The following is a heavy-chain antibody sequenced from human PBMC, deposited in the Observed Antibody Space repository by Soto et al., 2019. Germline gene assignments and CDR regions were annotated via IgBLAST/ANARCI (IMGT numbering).Heavy chain of an antibody. Sequence: GGSLRLSCAASGFTFSSYAMSWVRQAPGKGLEWVGFIRSKAYGGTTEYAASVKGRFTISRDDSKSIAYLQMNSLKTEDTAVYYCTREAGYCSSTSCSPGDWFDPWGQGTLVTVSS. CDR3: TREAGYCSSTSCSPGDWFDP. CDR2: IRSKAYGGTT. CDR1: GFTFSSYA. D-gene: IGHD2-2*01. J-gene: IGHJ5*02. V-gene: IGHV3-49*04.